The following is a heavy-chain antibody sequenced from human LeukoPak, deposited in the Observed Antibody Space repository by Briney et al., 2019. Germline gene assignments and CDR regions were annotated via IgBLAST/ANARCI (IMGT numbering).Heavy chain of an antibody. D-gene: IGHD3-3*01. J-gene: IGHJ4*02. CDR2: IIPILGIA. Sequence: ASVKVSCKASGGTFSSYAISWVRQAPGQGLEWMGRIIPILGIANYAQKFQGRVTITADKSTSTAYMELSSLRSEDTAVYYCARGGGYYDFWSGRPGAPDYWGQGTLVTVSS. V-gene: IGHV1-69*04. CDR3: ARGGGYYDFWSGRPGAPDY. CDR1: GGTFSSYA.